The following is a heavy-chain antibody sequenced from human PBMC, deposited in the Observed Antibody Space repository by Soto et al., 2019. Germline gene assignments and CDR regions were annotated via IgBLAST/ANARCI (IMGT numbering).Heavy chain of an antibody. CDR1: VFIFREST. CDR3: VKQAHGLDGVAFDY. J-gene: IGHJ4*02. CDR2: VSTSGRST. V-gene: IGHV3-64D*06. Sequence: WGSLGLSCSSSVFIFRESTIYWVRRVPGKGLEAISAVSTSGRSTYYADSVKDRFTISRDNSKNTLFLQMGSLRPEDTAIYYCVKQAHGLDGVAFDYWGQGTQVTVSS. D-gene: IGHD2-15*01.